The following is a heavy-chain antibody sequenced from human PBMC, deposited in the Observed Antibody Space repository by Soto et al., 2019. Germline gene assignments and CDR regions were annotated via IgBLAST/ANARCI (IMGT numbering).Heavy chain of an antibody. Sequence: QVQLVESGGGVVQPERSQRLSCAASKFTFRTYIMHWVRQAPGRGLEWVALISFDGSNKYYADSVKGRFTSSRDHPKNSMYLHMNSLRPEYTAAYYCAREMMPRMMWGMSAMGVWGQGTTVTFSS. J-gene: IGHJ6*02. CDR2: ISFDGSNK. V-gene: IGHV3-30*04. CDR3: AREMMPRMMWGMSAMGV. CDR1: KFTFRTYI. D-gene: IGHD7-27*01.